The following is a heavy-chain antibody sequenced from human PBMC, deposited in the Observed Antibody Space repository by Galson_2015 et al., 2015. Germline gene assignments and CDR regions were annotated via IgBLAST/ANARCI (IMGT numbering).Heavy chain of an antibody. CDR1: GYSFPSYW. D-gene: IGHD2-15*01. CDR3: ARFSGGSWPNDY. J-gene: IGHJ4*02. V-gene: IGHV5-10-1*01. Sequence: QSGAEVKKPGESLRISCKGSGYSFPSYWISWERQMPGKGLEWMGRIDPSDSYTNYSPSFQGHVTISADKSISTAYLQWSSLKASDTAMYYCARFSGGSWPNDYWGQGTLVTVSS. CDR2: IDPSDSYT.